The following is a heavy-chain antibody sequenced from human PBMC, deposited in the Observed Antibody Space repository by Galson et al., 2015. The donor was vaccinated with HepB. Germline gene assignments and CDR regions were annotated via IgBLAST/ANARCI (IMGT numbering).Heavy chain of an antibody. D-gene: IGHD3-3*01. CDR2: MNPNSGNT. Sequence: SVKVSCKASGYTFTSYDINWVRQATGQGLEWMGWMNPNSGNTGYAQKFQGRVTMTRNTSISTAYMELSSLRSEDTAVYYCARLHYDFWSGPWGYYYYYMDVWGKGTTVTVSS. J-gene: IGHJ6*03. V-gene: IGHV1-8*01. CDR3: ARLHYDFWSGPWGYYYYYMDV. CDR1: GYTFTSYD.